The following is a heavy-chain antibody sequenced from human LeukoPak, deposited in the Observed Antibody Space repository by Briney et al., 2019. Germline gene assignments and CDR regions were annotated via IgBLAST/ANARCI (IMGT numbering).Heavy chain of an antibody. Sequence: ASVKVSCKASGGTFSSYAISWVRQAPGQGLEWMGGIIPIFGTANYAQKFQGRVTITADESTSTAYMDLSSLRSEDTAVYYCARLGYYGSGSYYNPFDYWGQGTLVTVSS. V-gene: IGHV1-69*13. CDR2: IIPIFGTA. CDR3: ARLGYYGSGSYYNPFDY. CDR1: GGTFSSYA. J-gene: IGHJ4*02. D-gene: IGHD3-10*01.